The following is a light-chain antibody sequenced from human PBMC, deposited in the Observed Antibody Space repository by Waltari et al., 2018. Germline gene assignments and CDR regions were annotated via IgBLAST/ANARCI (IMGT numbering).Light chain of an antibody. CDR1: QSVSSN. CDR3: QQYNNWQGT. Sequence: EIVMTQSPATLSVSPGERATLSCRASQSVSSNLAWYQQKPGQAPRLLIYGASARATGIPARCSGSGSGTEFTLTISSLQSEDFAVYYCQQYNNWQGTFGQGTKVEIK. CDR2: GAS. J-gene: IGKJ1*01. V-gene: IGKV3-15*01.